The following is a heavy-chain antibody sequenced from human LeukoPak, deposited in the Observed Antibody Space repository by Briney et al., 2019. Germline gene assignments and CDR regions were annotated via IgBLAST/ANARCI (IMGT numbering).Heavy chain of an antibody. CDR2: IYYSGSI. D-gene: IGHD2-21*02. CDR1: GDSIINSTYY. V-gene: IGHV4-39*02. Sequence: SETLSLTCTVSGDSIINSTYYWGWIRQPPGKGLEWIGCIYYSGSIHYNPSLKSRVTISVDASKNHFSLRLNSVTAADTAVYYCATGLVVTQFDYWGQGTLVTVSS. J-gene: IGHJ4*02. CDR3: ATGLVVTQFDY.